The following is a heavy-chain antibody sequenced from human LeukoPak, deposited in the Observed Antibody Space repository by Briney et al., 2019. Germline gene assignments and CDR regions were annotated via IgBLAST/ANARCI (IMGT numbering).Heavy chain of an antibody. J-gene: IGHJ3*02. Sequence: SETLSLTCTVSGGSISSSSYYWGWIRQPPGKGLEWIGSIYYGGSTYYNPSLKSRVTISVDTSKNQFSLKLSSVTAADTAVYYCARGSGYDSSGYYPNDAFDIWGQGTMVTVSS. D-gene: IGHD3-22*01. CDR3: ARGSGYDSSGYYPNDAFDI. CDR1: GGSISSSSYY. V-gene: IGHV4-39*01. CDR2: IYYGGST.